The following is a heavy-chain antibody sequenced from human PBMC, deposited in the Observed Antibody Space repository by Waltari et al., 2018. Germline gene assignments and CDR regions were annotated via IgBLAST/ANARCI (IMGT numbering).Heavy chain of an antibody. J-gene: IGHJ4*02. Sequence: QLQLQESGPGLVKPSETLSLTCNVSGGSISSSSYYWGWVRQPPGKGLEWIGSIYNFGNTFYNPSLSSRVTISMDTPNNQFSLKLSSVTAADTAVYYCARPSRGIQPFDYWGSGTLVTVSS. CDR1: GGSISSSSYY. CDR3: ARPSRGIQPFDY. CDR2: IYNFGNT. D-gene: IGHD3-10*01. V-gene: IGHV4-39*01.